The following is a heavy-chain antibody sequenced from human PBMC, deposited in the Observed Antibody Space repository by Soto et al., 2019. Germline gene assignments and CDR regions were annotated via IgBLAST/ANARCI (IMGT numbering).Heavy chain of an antibody. CDR3: ARGGWTTYYSPFFDY. Sequence: QITLKESGPTLVKPTQTLTLTCTFSGFPLSSNGVGVGWIRQPPGKALEWLALIYWDDDKRYSPSLKSRLTITKDTSKNQVVLTLTKLDTVDTATYYCARGGWTTYYSPFFDYWGQGTLVTVSS. V-gene: IGHV2-5*02. D-gene: IGHD3-10*01. J-gene: IGHJ4*02. CDR2: IYWDDDK. CDR1: GFPLSSNGVG.